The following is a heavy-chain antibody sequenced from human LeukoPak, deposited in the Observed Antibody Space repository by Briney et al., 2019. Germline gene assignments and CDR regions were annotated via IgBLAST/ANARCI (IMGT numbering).Heavy chain of an antibody. D-gene: IGHD6-19*01. Sequence: GGSLRLSCAASGFTFSSYSMNWVRQAPGKGLEWISYISESSSTIYYVDSVKGRFTISRDNAKNSLYLQMNSLRAEDTAVYYCAKGARYSSGWLEYFQHWGQGTLVTVSS. CDR2: ISESSSTI. CDR1: GFTFSSYS. J-gene: IGHJ1*01. V-gene: IGHV3-48*04. CDR3: AKGARYSSGWLEYFQH.